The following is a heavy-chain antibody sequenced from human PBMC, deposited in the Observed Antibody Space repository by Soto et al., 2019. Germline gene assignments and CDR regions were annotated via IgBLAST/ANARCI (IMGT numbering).Heavy chain of an antibody. CDR2: INSDGSST. J-gene: IGHJ4*02. V-gene: IGHV3-74*01. CDR3: ARASYDFWSGYYYY. CDR1: GFTFSSYW. Sequence: EVQLVESGGGLVQPGGSLRLSCAASGFTFSSYWMHWVRQAPGKGLVWVSRINSDGSSTSYADSVKGRFTISRDNAKKTLYLQMNSLSAEDTAVYYCARASYDFWSGYYYYWGQGTLVTVSS. D-gene: IGHD3-3*01.